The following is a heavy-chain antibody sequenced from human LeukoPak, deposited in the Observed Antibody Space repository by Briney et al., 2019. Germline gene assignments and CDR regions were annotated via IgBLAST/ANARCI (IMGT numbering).Heavy chain of an antibody. CDR2: INPNSGGT. CDR3: ARVPRIIRGAVNWFDY. V-gene: IGHV1-2*02. D-gene: IGHD3-10*01. J-gene: IGHJ4*02. CDR1: GYTFTGYY. Sequence: GASVKVSCKASGYTFTGYYMHWVRQAPGQGLEWMGWINPNSGGTNYAQKFQGRVTMTRDTSISTAYMELSRLRSDDTAVYYCARVPRIIRGAVNWFDYWGQGTLVTVSS.